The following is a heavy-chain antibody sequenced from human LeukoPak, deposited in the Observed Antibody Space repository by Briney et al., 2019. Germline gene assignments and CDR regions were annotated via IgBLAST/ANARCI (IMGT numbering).Heavy chain of an antibody. Sequence: GGSLRLSCTASGFTFGDYAMSWFRQAPGKGLEWVGFIRSKAYGGTTEYAASVKGRFTISRDDSKSIAYLQMNSLKTEDTAVYHCTRGSHLYYDFWSGYSGVTWFDPWGQGTLVTVSS. CDR2: IRSKAYGGTT. D-gene: IGHD3-3*01. V-gene: IGHV3-49*03. J-gene: IGHJ5*02. CDR1: GFTFGDYA. CDR3: TRGSHLYYDFWSGYSGVTWFDP.